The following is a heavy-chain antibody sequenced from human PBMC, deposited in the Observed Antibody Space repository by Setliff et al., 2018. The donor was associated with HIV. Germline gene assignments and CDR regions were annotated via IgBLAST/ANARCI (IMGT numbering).Heavy chain of an antibody. J-gene: IGHJ6*03. CDR1: GFSFSSYW. CDR2: IKQDGSQK. D-gene: IGHD6-19*01. CDR3: ARAAGYTGGWGYGATYHYYMDV. Sequence: GGSLRLSCAASGFSFSSYWMSWVRQAPGKGLEWVANIKQDGSQKFYVDSVKGRFTISRDNAKNSLFLQMNSLRVDDTAVYYCARAAGYTGGWGYGATYHYYMDVWGKGTTVTVSS. V-gene: IGHV3-7*03.